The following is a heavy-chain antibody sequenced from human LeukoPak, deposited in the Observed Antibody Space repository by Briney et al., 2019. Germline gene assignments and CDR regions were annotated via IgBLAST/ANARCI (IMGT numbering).Heavy chain of an antibody. J-gene: IGHJ4*02. CDR3: ARRRGFFGSGSYPFDY. V-gene: IGHV4-38-2*02. Sequence: SKTLSLTCTVSGYSISSGYYWGWIRQPPGKGLEWIGSIYHSGSTYYNPSLKSRVTISVDTSKNQFSLKLSSVTAADTAVYYCARRRGFFGSGSYPFDYWGQGTLVTVSS. D-gene: IGHD3-10*01. CDR1: GYSISSGYY. CDR2: IYHSGST.